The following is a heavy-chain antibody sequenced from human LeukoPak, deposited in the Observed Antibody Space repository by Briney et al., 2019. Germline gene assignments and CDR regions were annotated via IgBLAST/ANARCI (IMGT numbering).Heavy chain of an antibody. V-gene: IGHV3-23*01. CDR3: ARELFDFDY. Sequence: GGSLRLSCAPSGFTFDNFAMTWVRQAPGKGLEWVSEITGSGGSTYYADSVKGRFTIPRDNSKNTLYLQMNSLRAEDTAIYYCARELFDFDYWGQGTLVTVSS. CDR2: ITGSGGST. J-gene: IGHJ4*02. D-gene: IGHD3-10*01. CDR1: GFTFDNFA.